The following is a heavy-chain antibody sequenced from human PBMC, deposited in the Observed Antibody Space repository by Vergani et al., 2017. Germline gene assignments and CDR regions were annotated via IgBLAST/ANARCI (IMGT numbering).Heavy chain of an antibody. D-gene: IGHD4-23*01. CDR3: AKDISYGGNPLDY. CDR2: ISGDGGST. V-gene: IGHV3-43*02. CDR1: GFTFDDYA. J-gene: IGHJ4*02. Sequence: EVQLVESGGGVVQPGGSLRLSCAASGFTFDDYAMHWVRQAPGKGLEWVSLISGDGGSTYYADSVKGRFTISRDNSKNSLYLQMNSLRNEDTALYYCAKDISYGGNPLDYWGQGTLVTVSS.